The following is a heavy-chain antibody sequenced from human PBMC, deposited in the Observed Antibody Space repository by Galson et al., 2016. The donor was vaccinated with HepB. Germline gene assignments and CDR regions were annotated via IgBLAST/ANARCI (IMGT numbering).Heavy chain of an antibody. CDR1: GYTFPAYA. Sequence: SVKVPCKASGYTFPAYAIHWVRQAPGQRLEWMGWFHPGDGGTKYFPKFEGRATFSGDTSASTAYLELDSLRSEDTAVYYCARQFPGVQWDFWGQGSLVTVSS. J-gene: IGHJ4*02. V-gene: IGHV1-3*01. CDR2: FHPGDGGT. CDR3: ARQFPGVQWDF. D-gene: IGHD2-8*01.